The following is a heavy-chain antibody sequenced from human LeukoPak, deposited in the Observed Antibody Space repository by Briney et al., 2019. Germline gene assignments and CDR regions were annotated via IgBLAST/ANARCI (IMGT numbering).Heavy chain of an antibody. CDR1: GYTFIHYW. J-gene: IGHJ3*01. Sequence: ESLKISCQTSGYTFIHYWISWVRQVPGKGLEWMGRIDPSDSYTNYGPPFQGHITISADRSLNTSYLQWSGLKASDTAMYFCARHGPTYFYDSSGVDVWGRGTMVIVSS. CDR3: ARHGPTYFYDSSGVDV. V-gene: IGHV5-10-1*01. D-gene: IGHD3-22*01. CDR2: IDPSDSYT.